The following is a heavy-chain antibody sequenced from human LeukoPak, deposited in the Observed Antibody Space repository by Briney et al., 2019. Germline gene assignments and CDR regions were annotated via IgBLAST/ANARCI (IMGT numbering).Heavy chain of an antibody. CDR2: ISYDGSNK. J-gene: IGHJ4*02. CDR1: GCTFISYA. Sequence: GGSLRLSCAATGCTFISYAMHWVRQAPGKGLEWVAIISYDGSNKYYADTVKGRFTISRDNSKNKLYLQMNSLRAEDTAVYYCARDGDNWNDLTIDYWGQGTLVTVSS. V-gene: IGHV3-30*01. CDR3: ARDGDNWNDLTIDY. D-gene: IGHD1-20*01.